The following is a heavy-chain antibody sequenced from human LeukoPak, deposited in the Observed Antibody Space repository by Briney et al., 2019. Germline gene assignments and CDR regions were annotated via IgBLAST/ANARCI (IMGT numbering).Heavy chain of an antibody. CDR1: GFSFSSYA. V-gene: IGHV3-23*01. CDR3: ANRSGYTTGWFFDF. J-gene: IGHJ4*02. Sequence: GGSLKLSCAASGFSFSSYAMSWVRQAPGKGLESVSSISGGGDNTYYAESVKGRFTISRDNSKNTLFLQMNSRRAEDTAVFYCANRSGYTTGWFFDFWGQGTLVTVSS. D-gene: IGHD6-19*01. CDR2: ISGGGDNT.